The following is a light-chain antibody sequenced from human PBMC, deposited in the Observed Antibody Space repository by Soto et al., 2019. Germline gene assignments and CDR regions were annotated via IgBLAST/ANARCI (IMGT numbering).Light chain of an antibody. CDR1: QSVNNNY. CDR2: GAS. V-gene: IGKV3-20*01. J-gene: IGKJ2*01. Sequence: EIVLTQSPGTLSLSPGERATVSCRASQSVNNNYLAWYQQKPGQAPRLLISGASSRATGIPDRYSGSGSGTDFTLIINRLEPADFALYFCQQYGSSPYTFGQGNKLEIK. CDR3: QQYGSSPYT.